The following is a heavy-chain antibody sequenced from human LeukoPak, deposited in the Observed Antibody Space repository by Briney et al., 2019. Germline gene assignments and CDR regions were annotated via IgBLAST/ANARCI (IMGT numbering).Heavy chain of an antibody. J-gene: IGHJ5*02. V-gene: IGHV3-53*01. Sequence: GGSLRLSCAASGFTVSSNYMSWVRQAPGKGLEWVSVIYSGGSTYYADSVKGRFTISRDNSKNTLYLQMNSLRAEDTAVYYCARDAYYDFWSGERWFDPWGQGTLVTVSS. CDR1: GFTVSSNY. CDR2: IYSGGST. D-gene: IGHD3-3*01. CDR3: ARDAYYDFWSGERWFDP.